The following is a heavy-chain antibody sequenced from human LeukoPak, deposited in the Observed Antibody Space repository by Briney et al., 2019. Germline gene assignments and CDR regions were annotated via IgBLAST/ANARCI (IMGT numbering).Heavy chain of an antibody. CDR2: IKQDGSEK. Sequence: GGSLRLSCAASGFTFSSYWMSWVRQAPGKGLEWVANIKQDGSEKYYVDSVKGRFTISRDNAKNSLYLQMNSLRAEDTAVYYCARDDCSSISCYHNWYDPWGQGTLVTVSS. CDR1: GFTFSSYW. V-gene: IGHV3-7*01. CDR3: ARDDCSSISCYHNWYDP. J-gene: IGHJ5*02. D-gene: IGHD2-2*01.